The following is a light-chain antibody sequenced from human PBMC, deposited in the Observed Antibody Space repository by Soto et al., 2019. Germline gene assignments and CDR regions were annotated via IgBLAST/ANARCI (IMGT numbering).Light chain of an antibody. V-gene: IGKV3-20*01. CDR3: QQYSSSPGYT. J-gene: IGKJ2*01. CDR1: QSVSSSY. CDR2: GAS. Sequence: EIVLTQSPGTLSLSPGERATLSCRASQSVSSSYLAWYQHKPGQAPRLLIYGASSRATGIPDRFSGSGSGTDHTLSISTLEPEDFPLYYCQQYSSSPGYTFGQGTKLEIQ.